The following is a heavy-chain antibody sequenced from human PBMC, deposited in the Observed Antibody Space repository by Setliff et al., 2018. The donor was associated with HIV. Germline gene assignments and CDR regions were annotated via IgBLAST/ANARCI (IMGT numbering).Heavy chain of an antibody. J-gene: IGHJ4*02. CDR3: ARGPQSYVDVVPTIGRYYFDY. CDR2: IIPILGMA. D-gene: IGHD5-12*01. CDR1: GHTFITYY. Sequence: ASVKVSCKAPGHTFITYYIHWVRQAPGQGLEWMGGIIPILGMAKYTQKFQGRVTITADKSTSTAYMELSSLKSEDTAVYYCARGPQSYVDVVPTIGRYYFDYWGQGTLVTVSS. V-gene: IGHV1-69*10.